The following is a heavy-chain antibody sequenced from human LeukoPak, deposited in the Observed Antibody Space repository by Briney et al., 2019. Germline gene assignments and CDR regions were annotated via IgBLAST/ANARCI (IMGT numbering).Heavy chain of an antibody. V-gene: IGHV3-7*01. D-gene: IGHD4-23*01. J-gene: IGHJ3*02. CDR3: AKYGGKSGMAFDI. CDR1: GFTFSTYW. CDR2: MNQDGSVK. Sequence: SGGSLRLSCAASGFTFSTYWMAWVRQAPGKGLEWVATMNQDGSVKRYVDSEKGRFIISRDNAEKSLYLQMNSLRVEDTAVYYCAKYGGKSGMAFDIWGQGTRGIVSS.